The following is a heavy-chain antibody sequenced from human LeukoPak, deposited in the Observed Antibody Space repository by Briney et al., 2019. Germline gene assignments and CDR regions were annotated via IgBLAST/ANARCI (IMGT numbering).Heavy chain of an antibody. J-gene: IGHJ4*02. Sequence: GGSLRLSCAASGFTFSDYGMHWVRQAPGKGLEWVAAIWSDGINKYSADSVKGRFTISRDNSKNTLYLQINSLRVEDTAVYYCAREYAVGWGQGTLVTVSS. V-gene: IGHV3-33*01. CDR2: IWSDGINK. CDR1: GFTFSDYG. CDR3: AREYAVG. D-gene: IGHD2-8*01.